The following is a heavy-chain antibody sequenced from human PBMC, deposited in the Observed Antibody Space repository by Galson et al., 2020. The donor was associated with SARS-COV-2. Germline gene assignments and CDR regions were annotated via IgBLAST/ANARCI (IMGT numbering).Heavy chain of an antibody. CDR1: GFTFGSYA. V-gene: IGHV3-23*01. CDR3: ANPDPHYYAAIDY. CDR2: ISGSGLNT. J-gene: IGHJ4*02. Sequence: GESLKISCAASGFTFGSYAMNWVRQAPGKGLEWVSTISGSGLNTYYADSVSGRFTISRDNSKNTLYLQMNSLRVEETAVYYCANPDPHYYAAIDYWGQGTLVTVSS. D-gene: IGHD3-10*01.